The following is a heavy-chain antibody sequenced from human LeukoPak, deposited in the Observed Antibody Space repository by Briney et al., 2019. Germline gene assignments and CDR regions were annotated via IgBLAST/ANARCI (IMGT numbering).Heavy chain of an antibody. D-gene: IGHD2-2*01. CDR3: ATDHCSSTSCPYYYYMDV. CDR2: ISSSSSYI. CDR1: GFTFSRYS. Sequence: GGSLRLSCAASGFTFSRYSMNWVRQAPGKGLEWVSSISSSSSYIYYADSVKGRFTISRDNAKNSLYLQMNSLRAEDTAVYYCATDHCSSTSCPYYYYMDVWGKGTTVTISS. V-gene: IGHV3-21*01. J-gene: IGHJ6*03.